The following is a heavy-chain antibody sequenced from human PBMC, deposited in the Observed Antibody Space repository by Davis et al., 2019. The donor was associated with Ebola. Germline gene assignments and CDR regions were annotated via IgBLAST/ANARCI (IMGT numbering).Heavy chain of an antibody. CDR2: VNHSGST. CDR1: GGSFSGYY. V-gene: IGHV4-34*01. J-gene: IGHJ4*02. CDR3: AREPPYDQGYDY. D-gene: IGHD3-22*01. Sequence: MPSETLSLTCAVYGGSFSGYYWIWIRQPPGKGLEWIGEVNHSGSTNYNPSLKSRVTISVDTSKNQFSMKLTSVTAADTAVYYCAREPPYDQGYDYWGQGTLVTVSS.